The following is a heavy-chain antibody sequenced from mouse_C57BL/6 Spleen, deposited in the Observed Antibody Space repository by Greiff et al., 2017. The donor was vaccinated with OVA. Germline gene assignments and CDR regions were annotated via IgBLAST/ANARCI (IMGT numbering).Heavy chain of an antibody. V-gene: IGHV1-4*01. D-gene: IGHD2-4*01. CDR2: INPSSGYT. Sequence: LVESGAELARPGASVKMSCKASGYTVTSYTMHWVKQRPGQGLEWIGYINPSSGYTKYNQKFKDKATLTADKSSSTAYMQLSSLTSEDSAVYYCARSYDYDNWFAYWGQGTLVTVSA. J-gene: IGHJ3*01. CDR1: GYTVTSYT. CDR3: ARSYDYDNWFAY.